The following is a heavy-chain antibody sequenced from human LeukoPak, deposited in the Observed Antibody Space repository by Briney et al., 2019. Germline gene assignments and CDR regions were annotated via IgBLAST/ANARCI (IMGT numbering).Heavy chain of an antibody. V-gene: IGHV3-23*01. CDR3: AKDLGRVVVITTVTGAFDI. CDR1: GFTFSSYA. D-gene: IGHD3-22*01. CDR2: ISGSGGST. Sequence: GGSLRLSCAASGFTFSSYAMSCVRQAPGKGLEWVSAISGSGGSTYYADSVKGRFTISRDNSKNTLYLQMNSLRAEDTAVYYCAKDLGRVVVITTVTGAFDIWGQGTMVTVSS. J-gene: IGHJ3*02.